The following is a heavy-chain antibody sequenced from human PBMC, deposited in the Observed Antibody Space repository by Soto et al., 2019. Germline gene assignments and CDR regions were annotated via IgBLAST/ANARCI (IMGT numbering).Heavy chain of an antibody. CDR2: LYWEDDK. Sequence: QITLKESGPTLVKPTQTLTLTCTFSGFSLSTTRVGVGWIRQPPGEALEWLALLYWEDDKLYSPSLKRRLTITKDTSKNQVVLTLTNMDPVDTATYYCAHSKTSGMRYYFDYWGQGTLVTVSS. J-gene: IGHJ4*02. CDR1: GFSLSTTRVG. V-gene: IGHV2-5*02. CDR3: AHSKTSGMRYYFDY.